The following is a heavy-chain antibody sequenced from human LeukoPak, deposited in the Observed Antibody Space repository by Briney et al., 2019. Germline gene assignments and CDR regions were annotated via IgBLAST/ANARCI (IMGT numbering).Heavy chain of an antibody. CDR3: ARMGRYCSSTSCYPHYGMDV. J-gene: IGHJ6*02. D-gene: IGHD2-2*01. CDR2: IWYDGSNS. Sequence: GGSLRLSCVASGFSFSSYGMHWVRQAPGKGLEWVVVIWYDGSNSFYADAVKGRFTISRDNSKNTLYLQMNSLRAEDTAVYYCARMGRYCSSTSCYPHYGMDVWGQGTTVTVSS. CDR1: GFSFSSYG. V-gene: IGHV3-33*01.